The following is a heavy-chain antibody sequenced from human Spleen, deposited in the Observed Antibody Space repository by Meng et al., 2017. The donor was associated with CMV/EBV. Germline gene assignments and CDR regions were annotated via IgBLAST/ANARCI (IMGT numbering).Heavy chain of an antibody. CDR1: GYSISSGYY. Sequence: SETLSLTCTVSGYSISSGYYWGWIRQPPGKGLEWIGFVYHTGSAHYSPSLKSRLSMSIDTSKNQFSLKLNSVTAADTAVYYCARGRRFDPWGRGTRVTVSS. CDR2: VYHTGSA. J-gene: IGHJ5*02. V-gene: IGHV4-38-2*02. CDR3: ARGRRFDP.